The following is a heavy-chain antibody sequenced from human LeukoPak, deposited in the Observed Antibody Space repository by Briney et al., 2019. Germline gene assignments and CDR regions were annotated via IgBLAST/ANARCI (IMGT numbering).Heavy chain of an antibody. CDR1: DGAIISSGHY. CDR3: AREVQVTYYYGSGSYSYFDY. J-gene: IGHJ4*02. Sequence: PSETLSLTCTVSDGAIISSGHYWAWIRQPPGKGLEWIGSIYSSGSTYYNPSLKSRVTISVDTSKNQFSLKLSSVTAADTAVYYCAREVQVTYYYGSGSYSYFDYWGQGTLVTVSS. V-gene: IGHV4-39*07. CDR2: IYSSGST. D-gene: IGHD3-10*01.